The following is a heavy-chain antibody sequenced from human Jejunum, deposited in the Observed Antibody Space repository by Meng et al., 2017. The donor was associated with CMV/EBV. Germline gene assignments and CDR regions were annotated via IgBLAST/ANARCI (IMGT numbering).Heavy chain of an antibody. Sequence: QVHLVESGGGVVQPGGSLRLSCVASGFNFNINNMHWVRQAPGKGLEGVAFIRYDGSDKWYAESLKGRLTISRDNSKNSLYLQMNSLKTEDTAVYYCAPWWLPEYWGQGTLVTVSS. J-gene: IGHJ4*02. CDR3: APWWLPEY. V-gene: IGHV3-30*02. CDR1: GFNFNINN. D-gene: IGHD2-21*01. CDR2: IRYDGSDK.